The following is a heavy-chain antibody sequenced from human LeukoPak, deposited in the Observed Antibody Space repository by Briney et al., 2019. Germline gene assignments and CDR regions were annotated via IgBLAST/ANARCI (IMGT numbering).Heavy chain of an antibody. J-gene: IGHJ6*02. CDR3: ARLGYSYGTTNYYCGMDV. CDR2: MNPNSGNT. D-gene: IGHD5-18*01. CDR1: GYTFTSYD. Sequence: ASVKVSCKASGYTFTSYDINWVRQATGQGLEWMGWMNPNSGNTGYAQKFQGRVTMTRNTSISTAYMELSSLRSEDTAVYYCARLGYSYGTTNYYCGMDVWGQGTTVTVSS. V-gene: IGHV1-8*01.